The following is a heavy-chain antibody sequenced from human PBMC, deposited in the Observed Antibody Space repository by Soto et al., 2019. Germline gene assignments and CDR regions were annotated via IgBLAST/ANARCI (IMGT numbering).Heavy chain of an antibody. J-gene: IGHJ6*02. V-gene: IGHV5-10-1*01. CDR3: ARRSPHDYGDYGGKYYYYGMDV. Sequence: PGESLKISCKGSGYSFTSYWISWVRQMPGKGLEWMGRIDPSDSYTNYSPSFQGHVTISADKSISTAYLQWSSLKASDTAMYYCARRSPHDYGDYGGKYYYYGMDVWGQGTTVTVSS. CDR1: GYSFTSYW. D-gene: IGHD4-17*01. CDR2: IDPSDSYT.